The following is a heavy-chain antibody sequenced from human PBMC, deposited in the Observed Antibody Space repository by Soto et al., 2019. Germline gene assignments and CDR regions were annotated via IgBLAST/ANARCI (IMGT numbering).Heavy chain of an antibody. J-gene: IGHJ6*02. CDR3: APLSVSLSGPYGIHV. Sequence: SETLSLTFSVSGYSVTSSDYYWAWIRQPPGKGLEWIGSMFYSGLTYYNPSLKSRVTLSVDTSKNQFSVRLNSVTAADTAVYYCAPLSVSLSGPYGIHVWGQGTTVTVSS. CDR2: MFYSGLT. D-gene: IGHD2-15*01. V-gene: IGHV4-39*01. CDR1: GYSVTSSDYY.